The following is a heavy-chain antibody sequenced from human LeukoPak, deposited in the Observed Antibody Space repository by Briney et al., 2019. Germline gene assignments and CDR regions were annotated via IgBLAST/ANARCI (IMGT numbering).Heavy chain of an antibody. D-gene: IGHD6-13*01. J-gene: IGHJ6*02. CDR2: ISYDGSNK. Sequence: GGSLRLSCAASGFTFSSYAMHWVRQAPGKGLEWVAVISYDGSNKYFADSVKGRFTISRDNSKNTLYLQMNSLRAEDTAVYCCARDQHEYSSSWYVWYYYYGMDVWGQGTTVTVSS. CDR3: ARDQHEYSSSWYVWYYYYGMDV. CDR1: GFTFSSYA. V-gene: IGHV3-30*04.